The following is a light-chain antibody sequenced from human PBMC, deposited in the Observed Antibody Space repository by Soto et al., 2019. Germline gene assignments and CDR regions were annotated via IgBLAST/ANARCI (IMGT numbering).Light chain of an antibody. Sequence: DIQMTQSPATLSASVGYRVTITCRASQSITRLLAWYQQKPGEAPKLLIYDASSLESGVLSRFSGSGSGTEFTLTISSLQPDDFATYYCQQYNHYSGLTFGGGTRLEIK. J-gene: IGKJ5*01. CDR3: QQYNHYSGLT. V-gene: IGKV1-5*01. CDR1: QSITRL. CDR2: DAS.